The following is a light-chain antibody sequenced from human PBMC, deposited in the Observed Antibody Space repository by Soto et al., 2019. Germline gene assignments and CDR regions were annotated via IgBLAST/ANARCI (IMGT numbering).Light chain of an antibody. CDR3: QQYGSSFT. CDR2: AAS. CDR1: QSVTSSY. J-gene: IGKJ3*01. V-gene: IGKV3-20*01. Sequence: EIVLTQSPGTLSLSPGEIATLSCRASQSVTSSYLAWYRQKPGQAPRLLIYAASSRATGTPDRFSGSGSGTDFTLTISRLEPEDFAVYYCQQYGSSFTFGPGTRVDIK.